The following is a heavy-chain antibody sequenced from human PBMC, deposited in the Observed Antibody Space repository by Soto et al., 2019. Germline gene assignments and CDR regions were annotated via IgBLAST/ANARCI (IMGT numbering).Heavy chain of an antibody. D-gene: IGHD3-3*01. V-gene: IGHV1-58*02. CDR1: GFTFTSSA. Sequence: GASVKVSCKASGFTFTSSAMQWVRQARGQRLEWIGWIVVGSGNTNYAQKFQERVTITRDMSTSTAYMELSSLRSEDTAVYYCAAGRSGYDFWSGRPNMDVWGKGTTVTVS. J-gene: IGHJ6*03. CDR2: IVVGSGNT. CDR3: AAGRSGYDFWSGRPNMDV.